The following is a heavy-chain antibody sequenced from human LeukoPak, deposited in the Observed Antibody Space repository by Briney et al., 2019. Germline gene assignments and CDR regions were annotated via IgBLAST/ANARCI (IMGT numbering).Heavy chain of an antibody. Sequence: GGSLRLSCAASGFTFRDYDMHWVGQVPGRGLNWASAIGIGDDTHYPDSVKGRFTISRENAKNSLYLQMNTLRDGDTAVYYCIRGGIRVSGIDAFDIWGQGTMVTVSS. CDR1: GFTFRDYD. CDR2: IGIGDDT. J-gene: IGHJ3*02. D-gene: IGHD5/OR15-5a*01. V-gene: IGHV3-13*01. CDR3: IRGGIRVSGIDAFDI.